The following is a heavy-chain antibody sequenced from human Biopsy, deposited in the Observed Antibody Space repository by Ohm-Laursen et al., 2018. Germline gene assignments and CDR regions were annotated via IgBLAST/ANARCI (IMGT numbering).Heavy chain of an antibody. V-gene: IGHV4-39*01. CDR2: IYNTETT. CDR1: GGSISSSTSYY. CDR3: ARHPTGFWFDP. J-gene: IGHJ5*02. Sequence: GTLSLTCTVSGGSISSSTSYYWAWLRQPPGKGLEWIGSIYNTETTFYNPPLKSRFTISVDTSTNQFSWKVSSVAAADTALYFCARHPTGFWFDPWGHGTLVTVSS.